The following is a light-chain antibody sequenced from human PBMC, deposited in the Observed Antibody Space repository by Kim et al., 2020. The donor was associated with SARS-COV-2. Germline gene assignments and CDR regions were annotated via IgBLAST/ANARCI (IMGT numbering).Light chain of an antibody. CDR1: SSDIGAYDY. J-gene: IGLJ1*01. CDR2: DVT. V-gene: IGLV2-8*01. Sequence: GQSVTISCTGTSSDIGAYDYVSWYQHHPGKAPKLIIYDVTERPSGVPGRFSGSKSGNTASLTVSGLQTDDEADYYCNSFAGNNKYVFGSGTKVTVL. CDR3: NSFAGNNKYV.